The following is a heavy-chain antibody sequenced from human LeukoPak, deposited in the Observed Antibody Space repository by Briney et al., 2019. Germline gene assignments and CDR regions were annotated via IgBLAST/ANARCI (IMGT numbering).Heavy chain of an antibody. Sequence: PSETLSLPCTVSGDSISSDYWSWIRQPPGKGLEWIGYIYYSGSTNYNPSLKSRVTISLDTSRNQFSLKLSSVTAADTAVYFCARRGGNYYGWFDPWGQGTLVTVSS. CDR2: IYYSGST. D-gene: IGHD1-26*01. J-gene: IGHJ5*02. V-gene: IGHV4-59*08. CDR3: ARRGGNYYGWFDP. CDR1: GDSISSDY.